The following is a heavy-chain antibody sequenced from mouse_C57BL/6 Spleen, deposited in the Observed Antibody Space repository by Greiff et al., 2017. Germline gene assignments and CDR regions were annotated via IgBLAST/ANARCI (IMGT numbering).Heavy chain of an antibody. CDR3: ASDRYGNPFAY. Sequence: VQVVESGPGLVAPSQSLSITCTVSGFSFTSYGVDWVRQSPGKGLEWLGVIWGVGSTNYNSALKSRLSTSKDNSKSQVFLKMISLKTDDTAMYYCASDRYGNPFAYWGQGTLVTVSA. D-gene: IGHD2-1*01. J-gene: IGHJ3*01. CDR2: IWGVGST. CDR1: GFSFTSYG. V-gene: IGHV2-6*01.